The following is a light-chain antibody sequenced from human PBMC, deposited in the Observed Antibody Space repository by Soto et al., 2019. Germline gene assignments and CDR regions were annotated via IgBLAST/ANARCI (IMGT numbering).Light chain of an antibody. J-gene: IGKJ2*01. V-gene: IGKV3-15*01. CDR1: ESVSSN. CDR2: GAS. Sequence: EMVLTQSPATLSMFPGDTATLSCRAIESVSSNVAWYQQKPGQTPRLLIYGASTRATGVPPRFSGSRSGTEFTLTISSLQSEDFAVYYCQQYFNWPPYTFGQGTKVDIK. CDR3: QQYFNWPPYT.